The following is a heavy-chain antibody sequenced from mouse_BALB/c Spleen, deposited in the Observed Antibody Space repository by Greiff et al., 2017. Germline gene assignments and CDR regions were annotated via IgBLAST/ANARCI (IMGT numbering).Heavy chain of an antibody. CDR2: IWAGGST. Sequence: VKVEESGPGLVAPSQSLSITCTVSGFSLTSYGVHWVRQPPGKGLEWLGVIWAGGSTNYNSALMSRLSISKDNSKSQVFLKMNSLQTDDTAMYYCARGDYDVGYYAMDYWGQGTSVTVSS. CDR3: ARGDYDVGYYAMDY. CDR1: GFSLTSYG. D-gene: IGHD2-4*01. V-gene: IGHV2-9*02. J-gene: IGHJ4*01.